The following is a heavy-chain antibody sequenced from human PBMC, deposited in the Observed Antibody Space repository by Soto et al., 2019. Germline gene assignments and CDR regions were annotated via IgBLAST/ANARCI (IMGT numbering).Heavy chain of an antibody. D-gene: IGHD2-2*01. CDR1: GGSFSGYY. CDR3: ARGFGVVPAAMPGLYYYYYMDV. V-gene: IGHV4-34*01. J-gene: IGHJ6*03. Sequence: SETLSLTCAVYGGSFSGYYWSWIRQPPGKGLEWIGEINHSGSTNYNPSLKSRVTISVDTSKNQFSLKLSSVTAADTAVYYCARGFGVVPAAMPGLYYYYYMDVWGKGTTVTVSS. CDR2: INHSGST.